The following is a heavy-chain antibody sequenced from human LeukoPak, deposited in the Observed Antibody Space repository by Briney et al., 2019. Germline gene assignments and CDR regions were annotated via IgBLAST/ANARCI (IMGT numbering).Heavy chain of an antibody. CDR1: GFTFGSSA. CDR3: ARDLTLHYGGNTFDY. CDR2: ISASGGST. J-gene: IGHJ4*02. D-gene: IGHD4-23*01. V-gene: IGHV3-23*01. Sequence: GSLRLSCAASGFTFGSSAMSRVRQVPVKGLEWVSGISASGGSTNYADSVRGRFTISRDNSKNTLYVQMNSLRAEDTAVYYCARDLTLHYGGNTFDYWGQGTLVTVSS.